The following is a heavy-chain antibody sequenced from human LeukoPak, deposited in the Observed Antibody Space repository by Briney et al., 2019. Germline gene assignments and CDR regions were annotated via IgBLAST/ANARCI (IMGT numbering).Heavy chain of an antibody. CDR3: ARVFDS. CDR1: GGSVYTSDYY. J-gene: IGHJ4*02. CDR2: IFYTGKT. V-gene: IGHV4-39*07. Sequence: PLETLSLTCTVSGGSVYTSDYYWGWVRQPPGKGPEWIGDIFYTGKTNYNPSLKSRVSISIDTSKNQFSLKLTSVTAADTAVYYCARVFDSWGQGTLVTVSS.